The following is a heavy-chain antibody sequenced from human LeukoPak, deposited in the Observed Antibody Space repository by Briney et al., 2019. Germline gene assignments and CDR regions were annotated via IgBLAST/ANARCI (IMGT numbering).Heavy chain of an antibody. J-gene: IGHJ4*02. V-gene: IGHV1-2*02. D-gene: IGHD3-3*01. CDR2: INPNSGGT. CDR1: GYTFTGYY. CDR3: ARANAIFGVVIHFDY. Sequence: ASVKVSCKASGYTFTGYYMHWVRQAPGQGLEWMGWINPNSGGTSYAQKFQGRVTMTRDTSISTAYMELSRLRSDDTAVYYCARANAIFGVVIHFDYWGQGTLVTVSS.